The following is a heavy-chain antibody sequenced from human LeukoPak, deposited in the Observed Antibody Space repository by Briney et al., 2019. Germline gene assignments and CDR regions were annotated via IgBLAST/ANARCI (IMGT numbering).Heavy chain of an antibody. D-gene: IGHD3-3*01. CDR3: AEARRGVFGVVIIDY. CDR2: ISGSGGST. Sequence: GGSLRLSCAASGFTFSSYAMSWVRQAPGKGLEWVSAISGSGGSTYYADSVKGRFTISRDNSKNTLYLQMNSLRAEDTAVYYCAEARRGVFGVVIIDYWGQGTLVTVSS. J-gene: IGHJ4*02. CDR1: GFTFSSYA. V-gene: IGHV3-23*01.